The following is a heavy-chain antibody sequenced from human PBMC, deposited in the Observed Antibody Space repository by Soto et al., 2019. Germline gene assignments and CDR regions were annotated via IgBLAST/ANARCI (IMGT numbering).Heavy chain of an antibody. V-gene: IGHV1-69*13. J-gene: IGHJ6*02. CDR1: GGTFSSYA. CDR3: AGGGVGGVITRTRDYYGMDV. CDR2: IIPIFGTA. Sequence: SVKVSCKASGGTFSSYAISWVRQAPGQGLEWMGGIIPIFGTANYAQKFQGRVTITADESTSTAYMELSSLRSEDTAVYYCAGGGVGGVITRTRDYYGMDVWGQGTTVTVSS. D-gene: IGHD3-10*01.